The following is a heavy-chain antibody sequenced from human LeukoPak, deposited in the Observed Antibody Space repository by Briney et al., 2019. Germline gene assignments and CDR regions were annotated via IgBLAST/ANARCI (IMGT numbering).Heavy chain of an antibody. V-gene: IGHV3-20*04. CDR1: GFTFDDYG. CDR3: ARDLRAAAGTSRYLQH. D-gene: IGHD6-13*01. Sequence: PGGSLRLSCAASGFTFDDYGMTWVRQAPGKGLEWVSGINWNGGSTGYADSVKGRFTISRDNAKTSLYLQMNSLRAEDTALYYCARDLRAAAGTSRYLQHWGQGTLVTVSS. J-gene: IGHJ1*01. CDR2: INWNGGST.